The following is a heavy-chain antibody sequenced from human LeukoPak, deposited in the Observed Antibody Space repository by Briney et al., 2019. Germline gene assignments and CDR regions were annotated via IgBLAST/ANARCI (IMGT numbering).Heavy chain of an antibody. CDR3: VKDGSSSFYYYFDY. D-gene: IGHD3-22*01. V-gene: IGHV3-30*02. Sequence: GRTLRLSCAVSGFAFTSYAMHWVRQAPRKGLEWVSFIRYDGSVQSYTHSAKGRFTVSRDNSKNTLYLQMHSLRAEDTAVYYCVKDGSSSFYYYFDYWGQGALVTVSS. CDR1: GFAFTSYA. CDR2: IRYDGSVQ. J-gene: IGHJ4*02.